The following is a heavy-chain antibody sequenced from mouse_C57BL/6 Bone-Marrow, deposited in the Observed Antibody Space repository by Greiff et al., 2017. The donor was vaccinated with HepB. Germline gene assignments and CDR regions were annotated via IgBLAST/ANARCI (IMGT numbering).Heavy chain of an antibody. V-gene: IGHV1-50*01. Sequence: VQLQQPGAELVKPGASVKLSCKASGYTFTSYWMQWVKQRPGQGLEWIGEIDPSDSYTNYNQKFKGKATLTVDTSSSTAYMQLSSLTSEDSAVYYCARDYYGSSYAVGYWGQGTTLTVSS. D-gene: IGHD1-1*01. CDR3: ARDYYGSSYAVGY. CDR1: GYTFTSYW. CDR2: IDPSDSYT. J-gene: IGHJ2*01.